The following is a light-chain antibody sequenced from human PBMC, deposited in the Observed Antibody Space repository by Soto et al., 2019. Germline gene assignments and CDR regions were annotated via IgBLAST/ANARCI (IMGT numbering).Light chain of an antibody. J-gene: IGLJ3*02. CDR3: CSYAGSYGLWV. Sequence: QSALTQPRSVSGSPGQSVTISCTGTSSDVGGYNYVSWYQQHPGKAPKLMIYDVSKRPSGVPDRFSGSKSGNTASLTISGLQAEDEADYYCCSYAGSYGLWVFGGGTKVTVL. CDR1: SSDVGGYNY. V-gene: IGLV2-11*01. CDR2: DVS.